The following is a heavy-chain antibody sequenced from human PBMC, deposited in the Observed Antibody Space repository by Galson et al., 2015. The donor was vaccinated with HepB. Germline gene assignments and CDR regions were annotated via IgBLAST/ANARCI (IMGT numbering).Heavy chain of an antibody. J-gene: IGHJ1*01. V-gene: IGHV3-23*01. Sequence: SLRLSCAASGFTFSSYAMSWVRQAPGKGLEWVSAISGSGGSTYYADTVKGRFTISRDNSKNTLYLQMNSLRAEDTAVYYCAKLCQQWLVLKYFQHWGQGTLVTVSS. CDR3: AKLCQQWLVLKYFQH. D-gene: IGHD6-19*01. CDR1: GFTFSSYA. CDR2: ISGSGGST.